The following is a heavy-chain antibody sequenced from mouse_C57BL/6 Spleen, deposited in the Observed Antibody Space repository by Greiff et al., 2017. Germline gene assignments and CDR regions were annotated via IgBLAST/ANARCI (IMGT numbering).Heavy chain of an antibody. J-gene: IGHJ4*01. Sequence: EVQLVESEGGLVQPGSSMKLSCTASGFTFSDYYMAWVRQVPEKGLEWVANINYDGSSTYYLDSLKSRFIISRDNAKNILYLQMSSLKSEDTATYYCARVGYYGSSYRAMDYWGQGTSVTVSS. CDR1: GFTFSDYY. D-gene: IGHD1-1*01. CDR3: ARVGYYGSSYRAMDY. V-gene: IGHV5-16*01. CDR2: INYDGSST.